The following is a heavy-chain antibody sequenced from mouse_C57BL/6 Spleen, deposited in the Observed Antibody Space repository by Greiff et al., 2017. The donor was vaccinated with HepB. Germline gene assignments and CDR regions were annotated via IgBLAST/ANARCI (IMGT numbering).Heavy chain of an antibody. CDR2: IDPSDSYT. J-gene: IGHJ3*01. V-gene: IGHV1-69*01. Sequence: QVQLQQSGAELVMPGASVKLSCKASGYTFTSYWMHWVKQRPGQGLEWIGEIDPSDSYTNYNQKFKGKSTLTVDKSSSTAYMQLSSLTSEDSAVYYCARKESNYFAYWGQVTLVTVSA. CDR3: ARKESNYFAY. CDR1: GYTFTSYW. D-gene: IGHD2-5*01.